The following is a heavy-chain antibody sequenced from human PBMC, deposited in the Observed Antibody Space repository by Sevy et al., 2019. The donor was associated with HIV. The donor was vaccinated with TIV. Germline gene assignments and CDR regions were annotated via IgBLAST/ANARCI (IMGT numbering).Heavy chain of an antibody. CDR1: GFTFGDYA. Sequence: GGSLRLSCTGSGFTFGDYAMSWVRQAPGKGLEWVAFLKHKAYGGKLDYAASVKGRFSISRDDSKSIAHLEMNDLKTEDTAIYYCTRWKGAHSIFDYWGQGALVTVSS. J-gene: IGHJ4*02. V-gene: IGHV3-49*04. CDR3: TRWKGAHSIFDY. D-gene: IGHD1-1*01. CDR2: LKHKAYGGKL.